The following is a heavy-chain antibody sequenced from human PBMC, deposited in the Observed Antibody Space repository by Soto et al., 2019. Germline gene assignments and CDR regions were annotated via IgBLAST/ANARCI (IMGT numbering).Heavy chain of an antibody. V-gene: IGHV2-5*02. CDR1: GFSLTTRGVG. CDR2: IYWDDDE. CDR3: AHSLRGVISGY. Sequence: PTLVNPTQTLTLTCTFSGFSLTTRGVGVGWIRQPPGKALEWLALIYWDDDEGYSPSLKSRLTITKDTSKNQVVLTMTNMDPVDTATYYCAHSLRGVISGYWGQGTLVTVSS. J-gene: IGHJ4*02. D-gene: IGHD3-10*01.